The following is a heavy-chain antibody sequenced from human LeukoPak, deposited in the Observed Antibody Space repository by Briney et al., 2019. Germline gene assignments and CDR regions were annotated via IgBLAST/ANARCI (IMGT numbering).Heavy chain of an antibody. D-gene: IGHD4-23*01. CDR2: IKEDGSEI. Sequence: GGSLRLSCAASAFTFSNYWMSWVRQAPGKGLEWVANIKEDGSEINYVHSVKGRFTISRDNAKKSLYLQMNSLRVDDTAVYYCARDRGYSTFDYWGQGTLVTVSS. J-gene: IGHJ4*02. CDR1: AFTFSNYW. V-gene: IGHV3-7*01. CDR3: ARDRGYSTFDY.